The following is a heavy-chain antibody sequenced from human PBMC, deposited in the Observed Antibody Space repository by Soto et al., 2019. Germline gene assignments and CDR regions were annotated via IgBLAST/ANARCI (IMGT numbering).Heavy chain of an antibody. CDR3: ARDRYSSSSSLYYGLDV. D-gene: IGHD6-6*01. CDR2: IIPIFGTA. J-gene: IGHJ6*02. CDR1: GGTFSSYA. V-gene: IGHV1-69*13. Sequence: SVKVSCKASGGTFSSYAISWVRQAPGQGLEWMGGIIPIFGTANYAQKFQGRVTITADESTSTAYMELSSLRSEDTAVYYCARDRYSSSSSLYYGLDVWGQGTTVTVSS.